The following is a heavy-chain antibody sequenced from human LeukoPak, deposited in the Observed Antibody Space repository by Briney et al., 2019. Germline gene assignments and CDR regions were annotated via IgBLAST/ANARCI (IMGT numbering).Heavy chain of an antibody. CDR3: AKGGSGWYEYWFDP. D-gene: IGHD6-19*01. CDR1: GFTFSSYG. V-gene: IGHV3-30*02. CDR2: IRYDGSNK. Sequence: GGSLRLSCAASGFTFSSYGMHWVRQAPCKGLEWVAFIRYDGSNKYYADSVKGRFTISRDNSKNTLYLQMNSLRAEDTAVYYCAKGGSGWYEYWFDPWGQGTLVTVSS. J-gene: IGHJ5*02.